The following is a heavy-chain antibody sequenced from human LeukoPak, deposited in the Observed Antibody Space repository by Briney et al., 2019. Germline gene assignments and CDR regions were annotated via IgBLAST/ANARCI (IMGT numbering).Heavy chain of an antibody. V-gene: IGHV3-21*01. CDR1: GFTFSSYS. CDR3: ATTGSGSYYDY. Sequence: PGGSLRLSCAASGFTFSSYSMNWVRQAPGEGLEWVSSISTTGSYIYYADSVKGRFTISRDNAKNTLFLQMNSLRAEDTAVYYRATTGSGSYYDYWGQGTLVTVSS. CDR2: ISTTGSYI. D-gene: IGHD1-26*01. J-gene: IGHJ4*02.